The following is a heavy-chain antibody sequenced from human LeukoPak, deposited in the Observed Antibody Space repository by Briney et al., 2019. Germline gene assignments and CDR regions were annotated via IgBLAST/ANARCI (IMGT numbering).Heavy chain of an antibody. CDR1: GFTLSTYE. CDR2: IRSKAYGGTT. Sequence: GGSLSLSCAASGFTLSTYEMNWVRRAPGKGLEWVGFIRSKAYGGTTEYAASVKGRFTISRDDSKSIAYLQMNSLKTEDTAVYYCTRGDGSGSAFDIWGQGTMVTVSS. V-gene: IGHV3-49*04. J-gene: IGHJ3*02. CDR3: TRGDGSGSAFDI. D-gene: IGHD3-10*01.